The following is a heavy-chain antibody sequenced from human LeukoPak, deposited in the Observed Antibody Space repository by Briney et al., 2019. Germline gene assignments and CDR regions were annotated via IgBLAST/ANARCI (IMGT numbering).Heavy chain of an antibody. V-gene: IGHV3-7*01. Sequence: PGGSLRLSCAASGFTFFSYWMRWVRQAPGKGLEWVANIKQDGSEKYYVDSVKGRFTISRDNAKNSLYLQMNSLRAEDTAVYYCARDRRGGGELDYWGQGTLVTVSS. CDR2: IKQDGSEK. CDR3: ARDRRGGGELDY. CDR1: GFTFFSYW. J-gene: IGHJ4*02. D-gene: IGHD1-7*01.